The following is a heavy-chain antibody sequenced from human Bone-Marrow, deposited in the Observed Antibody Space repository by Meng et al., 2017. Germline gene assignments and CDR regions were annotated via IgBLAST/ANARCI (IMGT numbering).Heavy chain of an antibody. Sequence: QVQLVGSGGGLVQPGRSLARSCVASGFTFSSYAMHWVRQAPGKGLEWVAVISYDGSNKYYADSVKGRFTISRDNSKNPLYLQMNRLTSADTAVYYCAREGGPDKWFDPWGQGTLVTVSS. D-gene: IGHD2-15*01. V-gene: IGHV3-30*04. CDR1: GFTFSSYA. J-gene: IGHJ5*02. CDR2: ISYDGSNK. CDR3: AREGGPDKWFDP.